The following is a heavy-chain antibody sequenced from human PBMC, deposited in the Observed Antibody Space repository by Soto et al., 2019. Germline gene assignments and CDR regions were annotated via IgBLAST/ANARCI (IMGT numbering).Heavy chain of an antibody. CDR1: GFTFSSYA. CDR3: AKTWGYGDYYFDY. J-gene: IGHJ4*02. V-gene: IGHV3-23*01. CDR2: ISGSGGGT. Sequence: EVHLLESGGGLVQPGGSLRLSCAASGFTFSSYAMSWVRQAPGKGLEWVSGISGSGGGTDYADSVKGRFTISRDNSKSTLYLQMNSLRAEDTAVYYCAKTWGYGDYYFDYWGQGTLVTVSS. D-gene: IGHD4-17*01.